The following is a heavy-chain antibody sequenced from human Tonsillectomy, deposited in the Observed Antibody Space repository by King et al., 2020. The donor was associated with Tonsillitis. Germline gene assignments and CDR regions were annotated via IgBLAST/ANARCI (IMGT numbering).Heavy chain of an antibody. CDR1: GGSISSYY. Sequence: QMQLQESGPGLVKPSETLSLTCTVSGGSISSYYWSWIRQPPGKGLEWIGYIYYSGSTNYNPSLKSRVTLSVDTSKNQFSRKLSSVTAADTAVYYFARVTLPQDRWIQLWFFYFDYWGQGTLVTVSS. CDR3: ARVTLPQDRWIQLWFFYFDY. CDR2: IYYSGST. V-gene: IGHV4-59*01. J-gene: IGHJ4*02. D-gene: IGHD5-18*01.